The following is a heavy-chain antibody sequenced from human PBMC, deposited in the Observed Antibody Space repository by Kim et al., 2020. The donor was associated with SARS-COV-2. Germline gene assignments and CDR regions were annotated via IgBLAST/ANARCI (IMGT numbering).Heavy chain of an antibody. CDR3: ARDEAAAAYYFDH. D-gene: IGHD6-13*01. J-gene: IGHJ4*02. V-gene: IGHV4-4*07. CDR1: GGSIRSSL. Sequence: SETLSLTCTVSGGSIRSSLWSWIRQPAGKGLEWIGRIYTSGKTDYNPSLKSRITMSVDTSKNQFSLKLNSVTAADTAVYYCARDEAAAAYYFDHWGQGA. CDR2: IYTSGKT.